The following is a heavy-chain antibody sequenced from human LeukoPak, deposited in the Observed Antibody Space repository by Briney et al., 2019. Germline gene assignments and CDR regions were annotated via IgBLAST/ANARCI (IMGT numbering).Heavy chain of an antibody. J-gene: IGHJ2*01. CDR3: AGNPNWNFGYWYFDL. D-gene: IGHD1-7*01. CDR1: GGSISSYY. CDR2: IYTSGST. V-gene: IGHV4-4*09. Sequence: SETLSLTCTVSGGSISSYYWSWIRQPPGKGLEWIGYIYTSGSTSYNPSLKRRITISVDTSKNQFSLKLSSVTAADTAVYYCAGNPNWNFGYWYFDLWGRGTLVTVSS.